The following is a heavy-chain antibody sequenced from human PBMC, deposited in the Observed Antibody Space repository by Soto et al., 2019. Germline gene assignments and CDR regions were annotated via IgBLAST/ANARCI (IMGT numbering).Heavy chain of an antibody. J-gene: IGHJ6*02. D-gene: IGHD3-3*01. CDR1: GFTFSNAW. V-gene: IGHV3-15*07. CDR2: IKSKTDGGTT. CDR3: TTGELRYDFWSGYPFFGYYGMDV. Sequence: GGSLRLSCAASGFTFSNAWMNWVRQAPGKGLEWVGRIKSKTDGGTTDYAAPVKGRFTISRDDSKNTLYLQMNSLKTEDTAVYYCTTGELRYDFWSGYPFFGYYGMDVWGQGTTVTVSS.